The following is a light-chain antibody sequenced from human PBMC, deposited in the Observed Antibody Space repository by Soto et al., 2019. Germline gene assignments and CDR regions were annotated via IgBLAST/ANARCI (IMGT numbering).Light chain of an antibody. Sequence: QSALTQPASVSGSPGQSITISCTGTSSDVGSYNLVSWYQQHPGKAPKLMIYEVSNRPSGVYNRFSGSKSGNTASLTISGLQAEDEADYYCSSYTSSSTYVFGTGTKVTVL. CDR3: SSYTSSSTYV. CDR1: SSDVGSYNL. V-gene: IGLV2-14*02. CDR2: EVS. J-gene: IGLJ1*01.